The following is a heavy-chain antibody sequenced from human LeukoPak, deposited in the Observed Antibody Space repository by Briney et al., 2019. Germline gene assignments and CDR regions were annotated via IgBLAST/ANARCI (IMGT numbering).Heavy chain of an antibody. D-gene: IGHD2-2*01. Sequence: GGSLRLSCAASGFTFSSYTMNWVRQAPGKGLEWVSSISSSSSYIYYSDSPKGRFTISRDNAKNSLYLQMNSLRAEDTAVYYCARVTTSCCANDYWGQGTLVTVSS. CDR1: GFTFSSYT. CDR2: ISSSSSYI. J-gene: IGHJ4*02. V-gene: IGHV3-21*04. CDR3: ARVTTSCCANDY.